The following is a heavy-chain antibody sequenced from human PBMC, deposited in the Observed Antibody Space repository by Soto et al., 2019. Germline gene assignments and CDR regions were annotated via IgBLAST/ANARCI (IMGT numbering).Heavy chain of an antibody. V-gene: IGHV4-34*01. CDR2: INHSGST. CDR3: ARGTRGAAAGIPFDY. Sequence: SETLSLTCAVYGGSFSGYYWSWIRQPPGKGLEWIGEINHSGSTNYNPSLKSRVTISVDTSKNQFSLKLSSVTAADTAVYYCARGTRGAAAGIPFDYWGQGTLVTVSS. J-gene: IGHJ4*02. D-gene: IGHD2-2*02. CDR1: GGSFSGYY.